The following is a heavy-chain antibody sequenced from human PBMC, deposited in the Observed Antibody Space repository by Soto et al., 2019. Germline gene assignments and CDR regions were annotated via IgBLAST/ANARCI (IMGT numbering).Heavy chain of an antibody. J-gene: IGHJ4*02. V-gene: IGHV4-39*01. CDR3: ARLGYCSGGSCYVDY. CDR2: IYYSGST. D-gene: IGHD2-15*01. Sequence: SETLSLTCTVSGGSISSSSYYWSWIRQPPGKGLEWIGSIYYSGSTYYNPSLKSRVTISVDTSKNQFSLKLSSVTAADTAAYYCARLGYCSGGSCYVDYWGQGTPVTVSS. CDR1: GGSISSSSYY.